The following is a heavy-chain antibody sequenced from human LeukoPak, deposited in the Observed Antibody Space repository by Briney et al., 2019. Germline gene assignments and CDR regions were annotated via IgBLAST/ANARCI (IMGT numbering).Heavy chain of an antibody. CDR3: ARDGFTVAGTLFSYYYYMDV. J-gene: IGHJ6*03. CDR2: ISYDGSNK. D-gene: IGHD6-19*01. V-gene: IGHV3-30*03. CDR1: GFTFSSYG. Sequence: PGGSLRLSCAASGFTFSSYGMHWVRQAPGKGLEWVAVISYDGSNKYYADSVKGRFTISRDNSKNTLYLQMNSLRAEDTAVYYCARDGFTVAGTLFSYYYYMDVWGKGTTVTVSS.